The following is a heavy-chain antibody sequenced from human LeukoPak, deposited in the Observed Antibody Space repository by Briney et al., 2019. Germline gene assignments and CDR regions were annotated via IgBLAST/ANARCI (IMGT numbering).Heavy chain of an antibody. CDR1: GFTFSSYA. CDR3: VRGLRELPY. V-gene: IGHV3-23*01. D-gene: IGHD1-26*01. J-gene: IGHJ4*02. CDR2: IYASGENT. Sequence: GGSLRLSCAASGFTFSSYAMTWVRQAPGKGLEWVSGIYASGENTYYADSVKGRFTISRDNSKSTLYLQMNSLRGEDTAVYYCVRGLRELPYWGQGTLVTVSS.